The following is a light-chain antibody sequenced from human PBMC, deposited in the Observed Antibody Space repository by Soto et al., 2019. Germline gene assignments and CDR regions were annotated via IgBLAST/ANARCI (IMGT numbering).Light chain of an antibody. CDR2: ANI. Sequence: QSVLTQPPSVSGAPGQRVTLSCTGSSSNIGAGYDVHWYQQRPGTAPKLLISANINRPSGVPDRFSGSKSGTSASLAITGLQADDECDYYCQSYDSTLSARYVFGTGTKLTVL. CDR3: QSYDSTLSARYV. J-gene: IGLJ1*01. V-gene: IGLV1-40*01. CDR1: SSNIGAGYD.